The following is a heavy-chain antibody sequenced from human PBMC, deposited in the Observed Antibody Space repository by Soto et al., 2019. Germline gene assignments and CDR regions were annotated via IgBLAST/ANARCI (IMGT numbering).Heavy chain of an antibody. V-gene: IGHV3-30-3*01. Sequence: LRLSCAASGFTFSSYAMHWVRQAPGKGLEWVAVISYDGSNKYYADSVKGRFTISRDNSKNTLYLQMNSLRAEDTAVYYCARAYRGKTYDAFDIWGQGTMVTVSS. J-gene: IGHJ3*02. CDR2: ISYDGSNK. CDR1: GFTFSSYA. CDR3: ARAYRGKTYDAFDI.